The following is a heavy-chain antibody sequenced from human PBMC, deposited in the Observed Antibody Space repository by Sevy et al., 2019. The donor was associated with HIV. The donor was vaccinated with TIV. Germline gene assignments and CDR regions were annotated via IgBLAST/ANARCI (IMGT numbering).Heavy chain of an antibody. CDR2: ISSSGSTM. D-gene: IGHD5-12*01. CDR1: GFTFSSYE. J-gene: IGHJ6*02. CDR3: AGQRDVATSLYYDYGMDV. V-gene: IGHV3-48*03. Sequence: GGSLRLSCAASGFTFSSYEMNWVRQAPGKGLEWVSYISSSGSTMYYADSVKGRFTTSSDNAKNSLYLQMNSLRAEDTAVYHCAGQRDVATSLYYDYGMDVWGQWTTVTVSS.